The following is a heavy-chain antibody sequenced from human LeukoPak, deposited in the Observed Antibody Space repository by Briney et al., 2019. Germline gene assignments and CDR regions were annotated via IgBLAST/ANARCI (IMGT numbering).Heavy chain of an antibody. V-gene: IGHV3-48*01. Sequence: GGSLRLSCAASGFTFGTYSINWVRQAPGKGLEWVSYISSSSTTIYYADSVKGRFTISRDNSKNTLYLQMNSLRAEDTAVYYCAKGDTSSWSAFDVWGQGTKVTVSS. CDR1: GFTFGTYS. CDR2: ISSSSTTI. CDR3: AKGDTSSWSAFDV. D-gene: IGHD6-13*01. J-gene: IGHJ3*01.